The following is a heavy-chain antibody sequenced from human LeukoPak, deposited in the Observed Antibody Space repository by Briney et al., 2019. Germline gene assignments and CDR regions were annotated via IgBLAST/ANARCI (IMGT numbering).Heavy chain of an antibody. CDR1: GFTFDDYA. D-gene: IGHD2-2*02. V-gene: IGHV3-43D*03. CDR2: ISWDGGST. CDR3: AKARQEGYCSSTSCYMAFDY. J-gene: IGHJ4*02. Sequence: GGSLRLSCAASGFTFDDYAMHWVRQAPGKGLEWVSLISWDGGSTYYADSVKGRFTISRDNSKNSLYLQMNSLRAEDTALYYCAKARQEGYCSSTSCYMAFDYWGQGTLVTVSS.